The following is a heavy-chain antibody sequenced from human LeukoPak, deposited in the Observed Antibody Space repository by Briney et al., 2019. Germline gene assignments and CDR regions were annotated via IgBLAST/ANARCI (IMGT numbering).Heavy chain of an antibody. CDR3: ASTINNDYGDYGRFDY. CDR2: IYYSGST. D-gene: IGHD4-17*01. CDR1: GGSISSGDYY. J-gene: IGHJ4*02. Sequence: SETLSLTCTVSGGSISSGDYYWSWIRQPPEKGLEWIGYIYYSGSTYYNPSLKSRVTISVDTSKNQFSLKLSSVTAADTAVYYCASTINNDYGDYGRFDYWGQGTLVTVSS. V-gene: IGHV4-30-4*08.